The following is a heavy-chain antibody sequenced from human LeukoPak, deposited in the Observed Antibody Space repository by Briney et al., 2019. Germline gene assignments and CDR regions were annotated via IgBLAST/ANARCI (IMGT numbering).Heavy chain of an antibody. CDR2: INPDSGDT. J-gene: IGHJ5*02. CDR1: GYKFDAYY. Sequence: GASVKVSCKASGYKFDAYYIHWVRQSPGQGLEWLGRINPDSGDTNYAQKFQARVTMMRDTSSSTAYMELSRLKSDDTAIYYCARESQVFWPKETNWFDPWGHGTLVTVAS. D-gene: IGHD3-3*01. V-gene: IGHV1-2*06. CDR3: ARESQVFWPKETNWFDP.